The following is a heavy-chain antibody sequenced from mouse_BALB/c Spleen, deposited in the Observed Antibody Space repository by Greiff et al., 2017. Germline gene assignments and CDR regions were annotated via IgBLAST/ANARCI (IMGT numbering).Heavy chain of an antibody. J-gene: IGHJ3*01. D-gene: IGHD2-2*01. CDR1: GFNIKDTY. V-gene: IGHV14-3*02. CDR2: IDPANGNT. Sequence: EVMLVESGAELVKPGASVKLSCTASGFNIKDTYMHWVKQRPEQGLEWIGRIDPANGNTKYDPKFQGKATITADTSSNTAYLQLSSLTSEDTAVYYCARNVYGYDVGAWFAYWGQGTLVTVSA. CDR3: ARNVYGYDVGAWFAY.